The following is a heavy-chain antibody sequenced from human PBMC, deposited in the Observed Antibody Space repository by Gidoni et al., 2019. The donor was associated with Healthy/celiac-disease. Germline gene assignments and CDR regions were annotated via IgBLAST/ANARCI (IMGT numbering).Heavy chain of an antibody. CDR3: ARAETSKLLWFGELPLLTDY. Sequence: QVQLVESGGGVVQPGRSLRLSCAASGFTFSSYGMLWVRQAPGKGLEWVAVIWYDGSNKYYADSVKGRFTISRDNSKNTLYLQMNSLRAEDTAVYYCARAETSKLLWFGELPLLTDYWGQGTLVTVSS. CDR1: GFTFSSYG. J-gene: IGHJ4*02. CDR2: IWYDGSNK. D-gene: IGHD3-10*01. V-gene: IGHV3-33*01.